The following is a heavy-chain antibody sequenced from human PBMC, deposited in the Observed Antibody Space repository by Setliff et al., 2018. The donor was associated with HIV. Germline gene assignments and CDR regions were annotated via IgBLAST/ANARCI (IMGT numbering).Heavy chain of an antibody. CDR2: IRGSGGST. J-gene: IGHJ4*02. V-gene: IGHV3-23*01. CDR3: AKDPRAAVATICDY. Sequence: PGGSLRLSCAASGSTFSSYAMSWVRQAPGKGLEWVSAIRGSGGSTYYADSVKGRFTISRDNSKNTLYLQMNSLRAEDTAVYYCAKDPRAAVATICDYWGQGTLVTVSS. D-gene: IGHD5-12*01. CDR1: GSTFSSYA.